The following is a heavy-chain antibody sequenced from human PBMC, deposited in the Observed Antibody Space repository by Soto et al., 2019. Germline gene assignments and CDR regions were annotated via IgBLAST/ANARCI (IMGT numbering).Heavy chain of an antibody. CDR1: GFTFSTYS. V-gene: IGHV3-48*02. D-gene: IGHD3-9*01. CDR3: ARLRAGYFFDY. CDR2: IIGSSSTM. J-gene: IGHJ4*02. Sequence: GGSLRLSCAASGFTFSTYSMTWVRQAPGKGLEWLSSIIGSSSTMKYADSVKGRFTISRDNAKSSVYLQMNSLRDEDTAVYYCARLRAGYFFDYWGQGTLVTGSS.